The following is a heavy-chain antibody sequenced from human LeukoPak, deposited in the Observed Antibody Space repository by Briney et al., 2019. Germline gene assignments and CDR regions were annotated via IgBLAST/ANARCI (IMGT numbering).Heavy chain of an antibody. CDR2: IYYSGST. V-gene: IGHV4-59*01. CDR1: GGSLSSYY. CDR3: ASGAAAGTRMKYNWFDP. D-gene: IGHD6-13*01. Sequence: PSETLSLTCTVSGGSLSSYYWSWIRQPPGKGLEWIGYIYYSGSTNYNPSLKSRVTISVDTSKNQFSLKLSSVTAADTAVYYCASGAAAGTRMKYNWFDPWGQGTLVTVSS. J-gene: IGHJ5*02.